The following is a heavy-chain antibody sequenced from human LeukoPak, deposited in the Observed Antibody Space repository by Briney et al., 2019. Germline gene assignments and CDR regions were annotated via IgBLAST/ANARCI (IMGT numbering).Heavy chain of an antibody. CDR2: IIVYNGNT. CDR3: ARVIAGATSGDY. CDR1: GYTFTNYG. V-gene: IGHV1-18*01. J-gene: IGHJ4*02. Sequence: ASVKVSCKASGYTFTNYGVSWVRQAPGQGLEWMGWIIVYNGNTNYAQSLQGRVTMTTDTSTSTAYMELRSLRSDDTAVYYCARVIAGATSGDYWGQGTLVTVSS. D-gene: IGHD1-26*01.